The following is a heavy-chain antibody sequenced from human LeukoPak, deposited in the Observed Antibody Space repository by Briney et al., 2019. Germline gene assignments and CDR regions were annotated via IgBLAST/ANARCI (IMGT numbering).Heavy chain of an antibody. J-gene: IGHJ4*02. V-gene: IGHV4-39*07. Sequence: SETLSLTCTASGGSISSSSYYWGWIRQPPGKGLEWIGSIYYSGSTYYNPSLKSRVTISVDTSKNQFSLKLSSVTAADTAVYYCAREGGYSSGWYYYFDYWGQGTLVTVSS. CDR1: GGSISSSSYY. D-gene: IGHD6-19*01. CDR2: IYYSGST. CDR3: AREGGYSSGWYYYFDY.